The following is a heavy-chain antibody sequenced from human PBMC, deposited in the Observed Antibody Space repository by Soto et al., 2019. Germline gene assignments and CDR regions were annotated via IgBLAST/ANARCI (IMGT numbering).Heavy chain of an antibody. CDR3: ARDTPALDYYYYMDV. Sequence: GALRLSCAASGFTFSSYSMNWVRQAPGKGLEWVSSISSSSSYIYYADSVKGRFTISRDNAKNSLYLQMNSLRAEDTAVYYCARDTPALDYYYYMDVWGKGTTVTVSS. D-gene: IGHD2-15*01. CDR1: GFTFSSYS. J-gene: IGHJ6*03. CDR2: ISSSSSYI. V-gene: IGHV3-21*01.